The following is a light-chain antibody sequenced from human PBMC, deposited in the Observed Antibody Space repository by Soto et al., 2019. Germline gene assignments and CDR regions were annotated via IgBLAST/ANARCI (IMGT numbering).Light chain of an antibody. CDR1: SSDVGGYNY. CDR2: EVS. J-gene: IGLJ1*01. Sequence: QSALTQPASVSGSPGQSITISCTGTSSDVGGYNYVSWYQQHPGKAPKPMIYEVSNRPSGVSNRFSGSKSGNTASLTISGLQAEDEADYYCRSYTSSNTYFFGTGTKVTVL. CDR3: RSYTSSNTYF. V-gene: IGLV2-14*01.